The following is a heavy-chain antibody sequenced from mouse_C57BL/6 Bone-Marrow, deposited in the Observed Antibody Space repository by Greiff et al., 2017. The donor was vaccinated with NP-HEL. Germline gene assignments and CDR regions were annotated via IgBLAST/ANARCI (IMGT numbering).Heavy chain of an antibody. J-gene: IGHJ2*01. CDR3: TRYIYYYGSSYFDY. V-gene: IGHV1-15*01. CDR2: IDPETGGT. CDR1: GYTFTDYE. Sequence: VQLQQSGAELVRPGASVTLSCKASGYTFTDYEMHWVKQTPVHGLEWIGAIDPETGGTASNQKFKGKAILTADKSSSTAYMELRSLTSEDSAVYYCTRYIYYYGSSYFDYWGQGTTLTVSS. D-gene: IGHD1-1*01.